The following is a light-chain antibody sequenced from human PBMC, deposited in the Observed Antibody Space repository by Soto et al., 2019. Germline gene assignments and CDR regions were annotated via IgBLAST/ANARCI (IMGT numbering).Light chain of an antibody. V-gene: IGKV1-5*01. J-gene: IGKJ1*01. Sequence: IQLTQSPSTLSASVGDRVTITCRASQSIGRFLAWNQHQPGKAPKLLIYDASTLESGVPSRLSGTGSGTEFTFSITSLQPEDFGTYYCQQCYMGWTFGQGTKVDIK. CDR3: QQCYMGWT. CDR1: QSIGRF. CDR2: DAS.